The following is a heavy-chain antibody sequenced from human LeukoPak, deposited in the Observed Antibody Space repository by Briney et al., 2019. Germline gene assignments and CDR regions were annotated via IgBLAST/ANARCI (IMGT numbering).Heavy chain of an antibody. CDR3: ATPIAVAGIFDY. Sequence: ASVNVSCKASGGTFSSYAISWVRQAPGQGLEWMGGIIPIFGTANYAQKFQGRVTITADESTSTAYMELSSLRSEDTAVYYCATPIAVAGIFDYWGQGTLVTVSS. CDR2: IIPIFGTA. V-gene: IGHV1-69*13. J-gene: IGHJ4*02. CDR1: GGTFSSYA. D-gene: IGHD6-19*01.